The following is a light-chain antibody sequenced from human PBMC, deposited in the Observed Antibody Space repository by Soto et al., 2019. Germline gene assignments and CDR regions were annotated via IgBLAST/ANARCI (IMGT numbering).Light chain of an antibody. CDR2: VNGDGSH. CDR3: QTWGTGIRV. Sequence: QSVLSQSPSASASLGASVKLTCTLSSGHSSYAIAWHQQQPEKVPRYLMKVNGDGSHNKGDGIPDRFSGSSSGAERYLTISSLQSEDEADYYCQTWGTGIRVFGGGTQLTVL. CDR1: SGHSSYA. J-gene: IGLJ2*01. V-gene: IGLV4-69*01.